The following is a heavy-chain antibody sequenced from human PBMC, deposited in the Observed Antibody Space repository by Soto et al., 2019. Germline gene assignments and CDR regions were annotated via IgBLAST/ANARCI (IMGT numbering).Heavy chain of an antibody. V-gene: IGHV1-3*01. D-gene: IGHD2-15*01. J-gene: IGHJ5*02. Sequence: QVQLVQSGAEVKKPGASVKVSCKASGYTFTSYAMHWVRQAPGQRLEWMGWINAGNGNTKYSQKFQGRVTITREPSXSXXYMELSRLRSEDTAVYYCARDGDYCSGGSCYWFDPWGQGTLVTVSS. CDR3: ARDGDYCSGGSCYWFDP. CDR1: GYTFTSYA. CDR2: INAGNGNT.